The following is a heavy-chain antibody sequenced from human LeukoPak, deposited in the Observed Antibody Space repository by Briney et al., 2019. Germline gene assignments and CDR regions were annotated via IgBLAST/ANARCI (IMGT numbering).Heavy chain of an antibody. J-gene: IGHJ3*02. CDR1: GGSISSGGYY. CDR3: ARDASGYQDAFDI. D-gene: IGHD5-12*01. Sequence: SETLSLTCTVSGGSISSGGYYWRWIRQHPGKGLEWIGYIYYSGSTYYNPSLKSRVTISVDTSKNQFSLKLSSVTAADTAVYYCARDASGYQDAFDIWGQGTMVTVSS. V-gene: IGHV4-31*03. CDR2: IYYSGST.